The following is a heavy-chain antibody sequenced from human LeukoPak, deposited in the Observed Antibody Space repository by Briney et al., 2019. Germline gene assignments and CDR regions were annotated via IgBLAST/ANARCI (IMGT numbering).Heavy chain of an antibody. CDR3: AKVAKYYYGSETYYFFEH. V-gene: IGHV3-21*01. CDR1: GFTLSSYA. Sequence: GGSLRLSCVASGFTLSSYAVSWVRQAPGKGLQWVSSLGISGDYAWYAGSVKGRFTISRDNAKNSLYLQMNSLRVEDTAVYYCAKVAKYYYGSETYYFFEHWGQGTPVTASS. D-gene: IGHD3-10*01. J-gene: IGHJ4*02. CDR2: LGISGDYA.